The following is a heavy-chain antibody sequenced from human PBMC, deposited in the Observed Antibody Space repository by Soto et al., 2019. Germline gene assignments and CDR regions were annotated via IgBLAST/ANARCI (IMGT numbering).Heavy chain of an antibody. Sequence: GGSLRLSCAASGFTFSSYWMSWVRQAPGKGLEWVANIKQGGSEKYYVDSVKGRLTISRDNAKNSLYLQMNSLRAEDTAVYYCARDFAYVWGSYRPPLYFDYWGQGTLVTVSS. D-gene: IGHD3-16*02. J-gene: IGHJ4*02. V-gene: IGHV3-7*03. CDR1: GFTFSSYW. CDR2: IKQGGSEK. CDR3: ARDFAYVWGSYRPPLYFDY.